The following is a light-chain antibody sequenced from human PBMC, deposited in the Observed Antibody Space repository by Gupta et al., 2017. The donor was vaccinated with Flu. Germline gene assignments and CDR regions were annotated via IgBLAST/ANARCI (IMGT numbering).Light chain of an antibody. CDR2: AVT. CDR3: SSCTSSTTVV. V-gene: IGLV2-14*01. CDR1: SSDIGSYDY. J-gene: IGLJ2*01. Sequence: SITISCTGTSSDIGSYDYVSWYQQHPGKAPKLLVYAVTNRPSGVSNRFSGSKSGDTASLTISGLQPEDEADYYCSSCTSSTTVVFGGGTKLTVL.